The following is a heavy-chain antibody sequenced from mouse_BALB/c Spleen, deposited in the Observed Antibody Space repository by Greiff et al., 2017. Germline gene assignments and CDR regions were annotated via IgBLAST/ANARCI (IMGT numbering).Heavy chain of an antibody. J-gene: IGHJ4*01. CDR2: IDTSDSYT. CDR1: GYTFTDYW. D-gene: IGHD2-4*01. Sequence: QVQLQQPGAELVMPGASVKMSCKASGYTFTDYWMHWVKQRPGQGLEWIGAIDTSDSYTSYNQKFKGKSTLTVDESSSTAYMQLSSLTSEDSAVYYCARGGLRQGYYAMDYWGQGTSVTVSS. CDR3: ARGGLRQGYYAMDY. V-gene: IGHV1-69*01.